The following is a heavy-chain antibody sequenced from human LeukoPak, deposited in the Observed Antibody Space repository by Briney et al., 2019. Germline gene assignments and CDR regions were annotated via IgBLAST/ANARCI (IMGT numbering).Heavy chain of an antibody. D-gene: IGHD6-19*01. Sequence: ASVKVSCKASGYSFTSYGISWVRQAPGQGLEWMGWINAYNGNTNYAQKLQGRVTMTTDTSTSTAYMELRSLRSDDKAVYYCARDKNIAVAGADYWGQGTLVAVSS. CDR3: ARDKNIAVAGADY. V-gene: IGHV1-18*01. J-gene: IGHJ4*02. CDR1: GYSFTSYG. CDR2: INAYNGNT.